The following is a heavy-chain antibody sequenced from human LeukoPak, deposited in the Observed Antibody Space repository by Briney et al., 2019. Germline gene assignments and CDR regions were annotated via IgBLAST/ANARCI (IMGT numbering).Heavy chain of an antibody. V-gene: IGHV1-69*05. D-gene: IGHD4-17*01. Sequence: GSSXKVSCKASGGTFISYAISWMRQAPGQGLEWMGRIIPIFGTANYAQKFQGRVTITTDESTSTAYMELSSLRSEDTAVYYCARGAAMNDYGDFFDYWGQGTLVTVSS. J-gene: IGHJ4*02. CDR3: ARGAAMNDYGDFFDY. CDR2: IIPIFGTA. CDR1: GGTFISYA.